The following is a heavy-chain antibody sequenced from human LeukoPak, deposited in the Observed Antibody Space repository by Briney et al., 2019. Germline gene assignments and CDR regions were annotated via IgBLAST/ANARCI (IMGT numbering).Heavy chain of an antibody. V-gene: IGHV1-2*02. CDR2: IVPNSGGT. CDR3: AVVMVVTTTPSFDH. CDR1: GYTFTDYY. J-gene: IGHJ4*02. D-gene: IGHD4/OR15-4a*01. Sequence: ASVKVSCKASGYTFTDYYIHWVRQAPGQGLEWMGWIVPNSGGTNYAQKFQGRVNMTRDTSINTAYMELSRLTSDDTAVYYCAVVMVVTTTPSFDHWGQGTLVTVSS.